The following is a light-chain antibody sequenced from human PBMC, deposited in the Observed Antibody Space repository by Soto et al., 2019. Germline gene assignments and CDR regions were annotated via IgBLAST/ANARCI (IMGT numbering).Light chain of an antibody. CDR3: QQFDSLPLT. J-gene: IGKJ5*01. V-gene: IGKV1-33*01. CDR1: QDITNY. CDR2: DGS. Sequence: DLQMTQSPSSLSASVGDRVAITCQASQDITNYLNWYQQKPGKAPRLLVYDGSNLDTGVPSRFSGSGSETHFSVTISSLHPEDSETYYCQQFDSLPLTFGQGTRLEI.